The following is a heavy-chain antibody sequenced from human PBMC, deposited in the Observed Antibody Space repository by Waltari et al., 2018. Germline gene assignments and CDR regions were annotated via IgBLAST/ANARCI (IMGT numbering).Heavy chain of an antibody. CDR3: ARFGDYGGNG. CDR1: GYTFTSYD. Sequence: QVQLVQSGAEVKKPGASVKVSCKASGYTFTSYDINWVRQATVQGLEWMGWVNTNRSSRGQSQKGQGRDTRTRNTAVSTAYIELSSLRSEYTAVYYCARFGDYGGNGWGQGTLVTVSS. D-gene: IGHD4-17*01. J-gene: IGHJ4*02. V-gene: IGHV1-8*02. CDR2: VNTNRSSR.